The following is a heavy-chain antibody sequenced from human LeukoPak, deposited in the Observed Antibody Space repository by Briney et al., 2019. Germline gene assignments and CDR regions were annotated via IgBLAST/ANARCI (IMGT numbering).Heavy chain of an antibody. CDR2: IYHSGST. J-gene: IGHJ4*02. CDR3: ARSAGRGQDYNYFDYFDY. CDR1: GYSITSAYS. Sequence: SETLSLTCTVSGYSITSAYSWGWIRQSPGRGLEWIGNIYHSGSTYYNPSIKSRVTISVATSKNQFSLNLRSVTAADTAVYYCARSAGRGQDYNYFDYFDYWGQGTLVTVSS. V-gene: IGHV4-38-2*02. D-gene: IGHD2/OR15-2a*01.